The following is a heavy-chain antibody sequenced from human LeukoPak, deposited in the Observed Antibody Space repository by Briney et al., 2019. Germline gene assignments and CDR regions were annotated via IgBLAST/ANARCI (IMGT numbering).Heavy chain of an antibody. Sequence: GXXLXLSCAASGFTFSSYSMNWVRQAPGKGLEWVSSIISSTIYIYYPHSLTVPFTISPYNANTSLYLQMTSLRAEDTAVYYCARGDYYDSSGYGYWGQGTLVTVSS. V-gene: IGHV3-21*01. J-gene: IGHJ4*02. CDR2: IISSTIYI. D-gene: IGHD3-22*01. CDR1: GFTFSSYS. CDR3: ARGDYYDSSGYGY.